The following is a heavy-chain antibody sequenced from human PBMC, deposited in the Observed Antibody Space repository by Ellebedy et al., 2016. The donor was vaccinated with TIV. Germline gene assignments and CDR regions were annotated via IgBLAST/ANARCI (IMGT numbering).Heavy chain of an antibody. CDR3: ARLGVIAAAGASDY. J-gene: IGHJ4*02. D-gene: IGHD6-13*01. CDR2: IKQDGSEK. CDR1: GFTFGNYW. Sequence: PGGSLRLSCAGAGFTFGNYWMNWVRQAPGKGLEWVANIKQDGSEKFYVDSVKGRFTTSRDNAENSLYLQMNSLRAEDTAVYYCARLGVIAAAGASDYWGQGTLVIVSS. V-gene: IGHV3-7*03.